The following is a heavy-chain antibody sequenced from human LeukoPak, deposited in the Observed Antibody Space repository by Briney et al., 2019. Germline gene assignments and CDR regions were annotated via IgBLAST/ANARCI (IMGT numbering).Heavy chain of an antibody. CDR2: IYYSGST. Sequence: SETLSLTCTVSGGSISNYYWSWIRQPPGKGLEWIGYIYYSGSTNYNPPLKSRVTISVDTSKNQFSLKLSSVTAADTAVYYCARYLDYWGQGTLVTVSS. D-gene: IGHD2-2*01. CDR1: GGSISNYY. V-gene: IGHV4-59*01. CDR3: ARYLDY. J-gene: IGHJ4*02.